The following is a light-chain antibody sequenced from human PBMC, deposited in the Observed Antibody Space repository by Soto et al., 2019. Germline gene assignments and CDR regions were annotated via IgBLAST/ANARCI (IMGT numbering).Light chain of an antibody. CDR2: DVT. J-gene: IGLJ1*01. V-gene: IGLV2-14*01. CDR1: SSDVGGYNY. CDR3: SSYTSSSTYV. Sequence: QSALTQPASVSGSPGQSITISCTGTSSDVGGYNYVSWSQQHPGKAPKLMIYDVTNRPSGVSNRFSGSKSGNTASLTISGLQAEDEADYYCSSYTSSSTYVFGTGTKPTVL.